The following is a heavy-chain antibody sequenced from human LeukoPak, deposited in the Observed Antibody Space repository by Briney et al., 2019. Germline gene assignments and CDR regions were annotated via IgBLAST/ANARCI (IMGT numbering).Heavy chain of an antibody. Sequence: ASVTVSCKASGYTFTGYYMHWVRQAPGQGLEWMGWINPNSGGTNYAQKFQGRVTMTRDTSISTAYMELSRLRSDDTAVYYCARVGGYCSGGSCLKYNWFDPWGQGTLVTVSS. CDR3: ARVGGYCSGGSCLKYNWFDP. J-gene: IGHJ5*02. CDR1: GYTFTGYY. CDR2: INPNSGGT. V-gene: IGHV1-2*02. D-gene: IGHD2-15*01.